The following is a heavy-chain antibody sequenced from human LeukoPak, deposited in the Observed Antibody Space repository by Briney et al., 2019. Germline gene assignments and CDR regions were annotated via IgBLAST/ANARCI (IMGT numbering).Heavy chain of an antibody. CDR3: ATEGFYY. CDR1: GFTLSKYG. Sequence: PGGSLRLSCVASGFTLSKYGMKWVRQAAGKRLEYVSGISKSGDITHYVDSVKGRFTISRDNSKNTLYFQMNSLRAEDTALYYCATEGFYYWAPGTLVTVSS. CDR2: ISKSGDIT. J-gene: IGHJ4*02. V-gene: IGHV3-23*01.